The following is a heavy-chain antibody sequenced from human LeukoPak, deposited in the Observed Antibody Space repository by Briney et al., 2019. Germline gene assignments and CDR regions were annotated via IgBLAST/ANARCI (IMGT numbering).Heavy chain of an antibody. V-gene: IGHV3-48*03. CDR2: ISSSGSSI. J-gene: IGHJ4*02. Sequence: PGGSLRLSCAASGFTFSSYEMNWVRQAPGKGLEWVSYISSSGSSIYYADSVKGRFTISRDNAKNSLYLQMSSLRAEDTAVYYCARDPDDGSGYPHPYFDYWGQGTLVTVSS. CDR1: GFTFSSYE. CDR3: ARDPDDGSGYPHPYFDY. D-gene: IGHD3-22*01.